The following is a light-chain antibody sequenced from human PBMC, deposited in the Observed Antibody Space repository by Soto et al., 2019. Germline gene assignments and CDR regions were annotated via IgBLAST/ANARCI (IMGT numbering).Light chain of an antibody. Sequence: DIVMTQSPDSLAVSLGERATINCKSSQSVLYSSNNKNYLAWYQQKPGQPPKLLIYWASTRESGVPDRFSGSGSGTDFTLTISSLQAEDVAMYYCQQYYSTPLLTFGGGTKVEIK. CDR1: QSVLYSSNNKNY. CDR3: QQYYSTPLLT. CDR2: WAS. J-gene: IGKJ4*01. V-gene: IGKV4-1*01.